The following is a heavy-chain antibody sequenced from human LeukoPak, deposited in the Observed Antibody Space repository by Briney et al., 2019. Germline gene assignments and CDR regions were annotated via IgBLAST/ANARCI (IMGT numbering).Heavy chain of an antibody. J-gene: IGHJ5*02. CDR2: VNPNNGDS. CDR1: GYSFTNYD. V-gene: IGHV1-8*02. Sequence: ASVKVSCKASGYSFTNYDINWVRQAAGQGLEWMGWVNPNNGDSGFSQKFQGRVTLTSNTSLTTAYMELTSLTSEDTAVYYCARGLGTYWGKDFLNWFDPWGQGTLVTVSS. CDR3: ARGLGTYWGKDFLNWFDP. D-gene: IGHD7-27*01.